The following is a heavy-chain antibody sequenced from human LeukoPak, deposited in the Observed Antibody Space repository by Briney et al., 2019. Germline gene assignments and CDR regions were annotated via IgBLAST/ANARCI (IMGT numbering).Heavy chain of an antibody. Sequence: GGSLRLSCAASGFTFSGYAMSWVRQAPGKGLEWVSGISDSGGSTDYADSVKGRFTISRDNPKNTLYLQMNSLRAVDTAVYYCAKPQRFGELLSSFDYWGQGTLVTVSS. D-gene: IGHD3-10*01. CDR1: GFTFSGYA. CDR2: ISDSGGST. CDR3: AKPQRFGELLSSFDY. J-gene: IGHJ4*02. V-gene: IGHV3-23*01.